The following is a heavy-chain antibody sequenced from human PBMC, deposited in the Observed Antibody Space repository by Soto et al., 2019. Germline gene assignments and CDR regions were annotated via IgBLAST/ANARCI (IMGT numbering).Heavy chain of an antibody. D-gene: IGHD4-17*01. V-gene: IGHV3-21*01. CDR2: ISSSSSYI. CDR1: GFTFSSYS. J-gene: IGHJ4*02. CDR3: ASDSEDYGDYPGY. Sequence: EVQLVESGGGLVKPGGSLRLSCAASGFTFSSYSMNWVRQAPGKGLEWVSSISSSSSYIYYADSVKGRFTISRDNAKNSLYLQMNSLRAEDTAVYYCASDSEDYGDYPGYWGQGTLVTVSS.